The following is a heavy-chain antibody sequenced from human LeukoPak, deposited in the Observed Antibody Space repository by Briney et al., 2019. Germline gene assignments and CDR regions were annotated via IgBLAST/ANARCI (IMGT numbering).Heavy chain of an antibody. J-gene: IGHJ3*02. V-gene: IGHV3-30*02. CDR2: IRYDGSNK. Sequence: GGSLRLSRAASGFTFSNYGMHWVRQAPRKGLEWVAFIRYDGSNKYYADSVKGRFTISRDNSKNTLYLQMNSLRAEDTAVYYCARDYYGSGSYPNDAFDIWGQGTMVTVSS. D-gene: IGHD3-10*01. CDR3: ARDYYGSGSYPNDAFDI. CDR1: GFTFSNYG.